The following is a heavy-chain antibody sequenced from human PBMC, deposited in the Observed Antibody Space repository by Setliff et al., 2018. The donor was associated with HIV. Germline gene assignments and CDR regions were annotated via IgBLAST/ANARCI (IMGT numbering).Heavy chain of an antibody. D-gene: IGHD2-21*02. CDR2: IIPMLGVA. CDR3: AGREMPCSGGDCNRYFYYYYMDV. J-gene: IGHJ6*03. Sequence: SVKVSCKASGGTFSSYAISWVRQAPGQGLEWMGGIIPMLGVANYPQKVHGRVTITTDKSTTIVYMELSSLRSEDTAVYYCAGREMPCSGGDCNRYFYYYYMDVWGTGTTVTVSS. V-gene: IGHV1-69*10. CDR1: GGTFSSYA.